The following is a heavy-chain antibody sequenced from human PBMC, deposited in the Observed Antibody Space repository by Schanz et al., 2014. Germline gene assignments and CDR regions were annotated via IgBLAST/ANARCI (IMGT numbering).Heavy chain of an antibody. CDR1: GYTFSDYG. CDR3: ARGGYSSGWYDRDIAHFDY. D-gene: IGHD6-19*01. J-gene: IGHJ4*02. V-gene: IGHV1-18*01. Sequence: QVQLVQSGDEVKKPGASVKVSCKTSGYTFSDYGITWVRQAPGQGLEWMGWINVGNGNMKYSQKFQGRLTMTTDTSTSTAYMELRSLRSDDTAVYYCARGGYSSGWYDRDIAHFDYWGQGTLVTVSS. CDR2: INVGNGNM.